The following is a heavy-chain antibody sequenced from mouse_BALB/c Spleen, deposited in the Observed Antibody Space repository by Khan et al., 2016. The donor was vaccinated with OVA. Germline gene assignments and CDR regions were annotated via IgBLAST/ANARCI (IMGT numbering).Heavy chain of an antibody. J-gene: IGHJ4*01. D-gene: IGHD4-1*01. V-gene: IGHV3-2*02. CDR1: GYSITSDYA. Sequence: EVELVESGPGLVKPSQSLSLTCTVTGYSITSDYAWNWIRQFPGNKLEWMGYISYSGSTTYNPSLKSRITITRDPSKDQFFLQLKSVTSEDTATYYCASELGRYYALDSWGQGTSVPVSS. CDR3: ASELGRYYALDS. CDR2: ISYSGST.